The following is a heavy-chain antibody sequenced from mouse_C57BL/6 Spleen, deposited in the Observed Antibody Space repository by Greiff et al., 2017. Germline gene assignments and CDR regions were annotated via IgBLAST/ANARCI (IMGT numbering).Heavy chain of an antibody. CDR3: EREGYYVFDY. D-gene: IGHD1-1*02. V-gene: IGHV1-82*01. CDR1: GYAFSSSW. J-gene: IGHJ2*01. CDR2: IYPGDGDT. Sequence: QVQLQQSGPELVKPGASVKISCKASGYAFSSSWMNWVKQRPGKGLEWIGRIYPGDGDTNYNGKFKGKDTLTADKSSSTAYMQLSSLTSEDSAVYFCEREGYYVFDYWGQGTTLTVSS.